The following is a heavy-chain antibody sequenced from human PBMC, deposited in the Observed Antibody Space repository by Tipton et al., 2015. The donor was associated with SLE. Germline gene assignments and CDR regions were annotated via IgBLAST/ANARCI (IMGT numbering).Heavy chain of an antibody. V-gene: IGHV4-34*01. CDR2: INHSGST. Sequence: TLSLTCAVYGGSFSGYYWSWIRQPPGKGLEWIGEINHSGSTNYNPSLKSRVTLSVDTSKNQFSLKLSSVTAADTAVYYCARTKTYYYGSGTLNYYGMDVWGQGTTVTVSS. D-gene: IGHD3-10*01. J-gene: IGHJ6*02. CDR3: ARTKTYYYGSGTLNYYGMDV. CDR1: GGSFSGYY.